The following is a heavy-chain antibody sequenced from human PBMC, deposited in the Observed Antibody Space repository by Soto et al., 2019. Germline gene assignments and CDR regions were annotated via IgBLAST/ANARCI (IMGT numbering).Heavy chain of an antibody. CDR3: ARVAIFGVAPWYFDY. Sequence: EASVKVSCKASGGTFSSYAISWVRQAPGQGLEWMGGIIPIFGTANYAQKFQGRVTITADESTSTAYMELSSLRSEDTAVYYRARVAIFGVAPWYFDYWGQGTLVTVSS. D-gene: IGHD3-3*01. V-gene: IGHV1-69*13. CDR1: GGTFSSYA. J-gene: IGHJ4*02. CDR2: IIPIFGTA.